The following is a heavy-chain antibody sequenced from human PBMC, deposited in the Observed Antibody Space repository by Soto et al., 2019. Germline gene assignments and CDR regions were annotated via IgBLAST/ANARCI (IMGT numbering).Heavy chain of an antibody. J-gene: IGHJ6*02. CDR2: ISASGDYT. V-gene: IGHV3-11*06. CDR1: GFFLSNNW. Sequence: QVQLVESGGGWVKPGESLRLSCIGSGFFLSNNWMTWIRQAPGKGLEWVSYISASGDYTIYADSLKGRFTISRDNARNSLWLQRNSLTAEDTAVYYCARSSGWRQVGGYNYGLDVWGQGTTVIVSS. CDR3: ARSSGWRQVGGYNYGLDV. D-gene: IGHD2-15*01.